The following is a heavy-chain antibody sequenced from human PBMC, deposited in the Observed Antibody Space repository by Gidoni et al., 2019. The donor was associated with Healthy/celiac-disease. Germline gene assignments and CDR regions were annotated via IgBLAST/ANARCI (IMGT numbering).Heavy chain of an antibody. CDR2: ISWDGGST. J-gene: IGHJ6*02. CDR1: GFTFDAYT. Sequence: EVQLVESGGVVVQPGGSLRLSCAASGFTFDAYTMHWVRQAPGKGLEWVCLISWDGGSTYYADSVKGRFAISRDNSKNSLYLQMNSLRTEDTALYYCAKGNSGSYSYYYYYGMDVWGQGTTVTVSS. D-gene: IGHD1-26*01. CDR3: AKGNSGSYSYYYYYGMDV. V-gene: IGHV3-43*01.